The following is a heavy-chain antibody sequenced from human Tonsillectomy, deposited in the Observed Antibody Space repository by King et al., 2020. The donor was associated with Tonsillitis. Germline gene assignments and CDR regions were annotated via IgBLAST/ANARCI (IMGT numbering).Heavy chain of an antibody. V-gene: IGHV4-61*02. D-gene: IGHD3-3*01. Sequence: QLQESGPGLVKPSQTLSLTCTVSGGSISSGSYYWSWIRQPAGKGLEWIGRIYTSGSTNYNPSLKSRVTMSVDTSKNQFSLKLSSVTAADTAVYYCARDSFWSGYYFDYCGQGTLVTVSS. CDR1: GGSISSGSYY. CDR2: IYTSGST. J-gene: IGHJ4*02. CDR3: ARDSFWSGYYFDY.